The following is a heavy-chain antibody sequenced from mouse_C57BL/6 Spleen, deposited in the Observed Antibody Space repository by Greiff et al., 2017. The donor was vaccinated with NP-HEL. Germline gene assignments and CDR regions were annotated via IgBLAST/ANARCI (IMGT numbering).Heavy chain of an antibody. J-gene: IGHJ4*01. V-gene: IGHV1-15*01. Sequence: QVQLQQSGAELVRPGASVTLSCKASGYTFTDYEMHWVKQTPVHGLVWIGAIDPETGGTAYNQKFKGKATLTADKSSSTAYMVLRRLTSEDSAVYCCRKGLRDYAMDYWGQGTSVTVSS. D-gene: IGHD2-4*01. CDR3: RKGLRDYAMDY. CDR1: GYTFTDYE. CDR2: IDPETGGT.